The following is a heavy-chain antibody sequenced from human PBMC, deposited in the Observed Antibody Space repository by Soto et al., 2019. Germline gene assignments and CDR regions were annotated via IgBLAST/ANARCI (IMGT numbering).Heavy chain of an antibody. CDR3: ARGVQRRGAGY. V-gene: IGHV1-2*02. Sequence: GASVKVSCKASGYTFTGYYMHWVRQAPGQGLEWMGWINPNSGGTNYAQKFQGRVTMTRDTSKNQFSLKLSSVTAADTAVYYCARGVQRRGAGYWGQGTLVTVSS. CDR1: GYTFTGYY. CDR2: INPNSGGT. J-gene: IGHJ4*02. D-gene: IGHD1-1*01.